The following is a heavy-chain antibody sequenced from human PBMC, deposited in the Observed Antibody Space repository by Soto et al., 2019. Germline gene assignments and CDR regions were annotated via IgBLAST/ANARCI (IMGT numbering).Heavy chain of an antibody. V-gene: IGHV1-69*06. CDR1: GGTFSNYA. Sequence: QVQLVQSGAEVKKPGTSVKVSCKASGGTFSNYAISWVRQAPGQGLEWKGGIIPIFGTANYAQKFQGRVTIIAANSMITAYMELSSLISEDTAVYFCARPRGSSYYGSGIQYEYYHYYGMDVWGQGTTVTVSS. J-gene: IGHJ6*02. D-gene: IGHD3-10*01. CDR3: ARPRGSSYYGSGIQYEYYHYYGMDV. CDR2: IIPIFGTA.